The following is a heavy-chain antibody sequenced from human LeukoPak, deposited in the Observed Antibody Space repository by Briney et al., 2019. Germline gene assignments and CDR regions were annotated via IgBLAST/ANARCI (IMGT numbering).Heavy chain of an antibody. V-gene: IGHV3-13*04. J-gene: IGHJ4*02. D-gene: IGHD6-6*01. CDR3: ARGVVPDY. CDR2: IGTAGDT. CDR1: GFSLSSYD. Sequence: GGSLRLSCAASGFSLSSYDMHWVRQPTGKGLEWVSAIGTAGDTYYAGSVKGRFTISRENAKNLLYLQMNSLRAGDTAVYYCARGVVPDYWGQGTPVTVSS.